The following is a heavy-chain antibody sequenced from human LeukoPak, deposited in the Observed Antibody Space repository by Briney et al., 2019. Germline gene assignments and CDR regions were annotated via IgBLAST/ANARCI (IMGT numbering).Heavy chain of an antibody. D-gene: IGHD6-19*01. CDR1: GFTVSSNY. Sequence: PGGSLRLSCAASGFTVSSNYMSWVRQAPGKGLEWVSVIYSGGSTYYADSVKGRFTTSRDNSKNTLHLQMNSLRAEDTAVYYCARDGSGRTEPNYFDYWGQGTLVTVSS. CDR2: IYSGGST. CDR3: ARDGSGRTEPNYFDY. V-gene: IGHV3-66*01. J-gene: IGHJ4*02.